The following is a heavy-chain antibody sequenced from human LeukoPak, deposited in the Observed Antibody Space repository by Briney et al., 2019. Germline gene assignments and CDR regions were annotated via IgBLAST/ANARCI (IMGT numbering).Heavy chain of an antibody. J-gene: IGHJ4*02. CDR2: INPSSGGT. D-gene: IGHD2-15*01. Sequence: ASVKVSCKASGYTFTGYYLHWVRQAPGQGLEWMGWINPSSGGTNSAQKFQGRVSMTRDTSISTAYMELSRLTSDDTAVYYCARGGCGGGNCQEMDYWGQGTLVTVSS. CDR1: GYTFTGYY. V-gene: IGHV1-2*02. CDR3: ARGGCGGGNCQEMDY.